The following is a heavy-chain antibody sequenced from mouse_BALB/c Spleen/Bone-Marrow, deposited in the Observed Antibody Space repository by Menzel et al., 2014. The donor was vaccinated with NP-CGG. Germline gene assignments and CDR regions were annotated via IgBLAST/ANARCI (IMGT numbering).Heavy chain of an antibody. CDR1: GFTFSDYY. Sequence: EVQLVESGGGLVKPGVSLKLSCAASGFTFSDYYMYWVRQTPEKRLEWVATISDGGSYTYYPDSVKGRFTISRDNAKNNLYLQMSSLKSEDTAMYYCARRLFAYWSQGTPITVST. V-gene: IGHV5-4*02. J-gene: IGHJ3*01. CDR2: ISDGGSYT. CDR3: ARRLFAY.